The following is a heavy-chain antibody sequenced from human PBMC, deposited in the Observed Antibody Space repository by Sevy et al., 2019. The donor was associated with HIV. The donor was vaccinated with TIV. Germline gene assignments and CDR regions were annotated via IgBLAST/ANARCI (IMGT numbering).Heavy chain of an antibody. V-gene: IGHV4-59*08. CDR1: GGSITSLY. CDR3: AGENAWGRGYS. Sequence: SETQSLTCTVSGGSITSLYWNWIRQPPGKGLEWIANIYYNGHINYNPSLKSRVTLSLDTSKNQFSLRLSSVTAADTAMYYCAGENAWGRGYSWGQGTLVTVPS. J-gene: IGHJ4*02. D-gene: IGHD1-26*01. CDR2: IYYNGHI.